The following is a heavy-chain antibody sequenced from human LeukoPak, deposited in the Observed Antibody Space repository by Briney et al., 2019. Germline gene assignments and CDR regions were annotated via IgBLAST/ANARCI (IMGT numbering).Heavy chain of an antibody. Sequence: SETLSLTCTVSGGYISSYYWSWIRQPPGKGLEWIGYIYTSGSTNYNPSLKSRVTISVDTSKNQFSLKLSSVTAADTAVYYCARLVGAGFFDYWGQGTLVTVSS. CDR2: IYTSGST. CDR3: ARLVGAGFFDY. V-gene: IGHV4-4*09. CDR1: GGYISSYY. J-gene: IGHJ4*02. D-gene: IGHD1-26*01.